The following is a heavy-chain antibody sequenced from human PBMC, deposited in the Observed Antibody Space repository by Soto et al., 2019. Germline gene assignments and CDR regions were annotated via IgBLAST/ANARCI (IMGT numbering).Heavy chain of an antibody. V-gene: IGHV4-34*01. Sequence: SETLSLTCVVYGGSLTGYYWSWIRQPPGRGLEWIGEINPTGSPKYNPSLMSRVTISVDTSKNQFSMKLSSVTAADTAVFYCARSREQWLVDAFDIWGQGTMVTVPS. J-gene: IGHJ3*02. CDR1: GGSLTGYY. D-gene: IGHD6-19*01. CDR2: INPTGSP. CDR3: ARSREQWLVDAFDI.